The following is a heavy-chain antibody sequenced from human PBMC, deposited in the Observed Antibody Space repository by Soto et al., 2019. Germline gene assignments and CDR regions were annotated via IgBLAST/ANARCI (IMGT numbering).Heavy chain of an antibody. CDR3: ARARYGAYDAFDI. CDR1: GFTFSSYA. J-gene: IGHJ3*02. D-gene: IGHD4-17*01. CDR2: ISYDGSNK. Sequence: PVGSLRLSCAASGFTFSSYAMHWVRQAPGKGLEWVAVISYDGSNKYYADSVKGRFTISRDNSKNTLYLQMNSLRAEDTAVYYCARARYGAYDAFDIWGQGTMVTVSS. V-gene: IGHV3-30-3*01.